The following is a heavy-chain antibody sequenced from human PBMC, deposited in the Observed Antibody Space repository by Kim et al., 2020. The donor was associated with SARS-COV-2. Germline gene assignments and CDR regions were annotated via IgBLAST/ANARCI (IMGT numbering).Heavy chain of an antibody. D-gene: IGHD3-10*01. CDR2: ISYDGSNK. CDR3: ARLGAVRGADDYYYYYGMDV. Sequence: GGSLRLSCAASGFTFSSYAMHWVRQAPGKGLEWVAVISYDGSNKYYADSVKGRFTISRDNSKNTLYLQMNSLRAEDTAVYYCARLGAVRGADDYYYYYGMDVWGQGTTVTVSS. CDR1: GFTFSSYA. V-gene: IGHV3-30-3*01. J-gene: IGHJ6*02.